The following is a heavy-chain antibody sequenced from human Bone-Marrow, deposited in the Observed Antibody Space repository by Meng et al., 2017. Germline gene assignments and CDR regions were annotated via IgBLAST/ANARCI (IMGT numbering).Heavy chain of an antibody. D-gene: IGHD3-22*01. CDR3: ARESGSSRFDY. J-gene: IGHJ4*02. V-gene: IGHV4-4*02. CDR1: GGSISSTNW. CDR2: IYHSGRT. Sequence: QAQLQASGPGLVKPSGNPSLTCTVSGGSISSTNWWIWVRQPPGEGLEWIGEIYHSGRTNHNPSLKSRVTISLDKSKNQFSLKLSSVTAADTAVYYCARESGSSRFDYWGQGTLVTVSS.